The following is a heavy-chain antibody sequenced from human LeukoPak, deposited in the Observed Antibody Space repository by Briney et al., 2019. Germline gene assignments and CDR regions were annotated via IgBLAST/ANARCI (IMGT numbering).Heavy chain of an antibody. J-gene: IGHJ4*02. CDR2: INHSGST. V-gene: IGHV4-34*01. CDR1: GGSFSGYY. Sequence: SSETLSLTCAVYGGSFSGYYWSWIRQPPGKGLEWIGEINHSGSTNYNPSLKSRVTISVDTSKNQFSLKLSSVTAADTAVYYCARGGVWYSSSWYLGTRVQYFDYWGQGTLVTVSS. CDR3: ARGGVWYSSSWYLGTRVQYFDY. D-gene: IGHD6-13*01.